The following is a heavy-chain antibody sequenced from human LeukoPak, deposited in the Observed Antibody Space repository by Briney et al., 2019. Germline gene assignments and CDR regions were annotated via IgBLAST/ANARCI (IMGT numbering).Heavy chain of an antibody. D-gene: IGHD3-22*01. CDR1: GFTFSDYT. Sequence: GGSLRLSCAASGFTFSDYTMTWVRQAPGKGLEWVSGITGSGGTTDYADSVKGRFTISRDNSRNTLYLQMNSLRVEDTAVYYCARAYGTNGYYQLPIDYWGQGTLVTVSS. V-gene: IGHV3-23*01. CDR2: ITGSGGTT. J-gene: IGHJ4*02. CDR3: ARAYGTNGYYQLPIDY.